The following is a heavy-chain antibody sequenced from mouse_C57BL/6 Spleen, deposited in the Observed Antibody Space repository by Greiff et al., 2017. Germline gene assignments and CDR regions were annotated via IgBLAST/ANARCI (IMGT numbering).Heavy chain of an antibody. V-gene: IGHV1-82*01. D-gene: IGHD1-1*01. CDR1: GYAFSSSW. J-gene: IGHJ3*01. CDR2: IYPGDGDT. Sequence: QVHVKQSGPELVKPGASVKISCKASGYAFSSSWMNWVKQRPGKGLEWIGRIYPGDGDTNYNGKFKGKATLTADKSSSTAYMQLSSLTSEDSAVYFCASPPYYYGSSSGFAYWGQGTLVTVSA. CDR3: ASPPYYYGSSSGFAY.